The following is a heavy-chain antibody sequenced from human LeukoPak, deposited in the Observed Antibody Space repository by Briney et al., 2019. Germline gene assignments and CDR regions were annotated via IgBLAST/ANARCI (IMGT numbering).Heavy chain of an antibody. V-gene: IGHV3-30*02. CDR2: IRYDGSNK. Sequence: GGSLRLSCAASGFTFSSYGMHWVRQAPGKGLEWVAFIRYDGSNKYYADSVKVRFTISRDNSKNTLYLQMNSLRTEDTAVYYCAKEPGYYFDYWGQGTLVTVSS. CDR1: GFTFSSYG. J-gene: IGHJ4*02. CDR3: AKEPGYYFDY.